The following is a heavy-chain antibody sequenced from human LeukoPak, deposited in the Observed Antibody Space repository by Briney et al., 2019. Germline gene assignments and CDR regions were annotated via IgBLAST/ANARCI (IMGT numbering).Heavy chain of an antibody. CDR2: INHSGST. CDR3: ARGSYYDSSGYYYPSSGTDV. Sequence: PSETLSLTCAVYGGSFSGYYWSWIRQPPGKGLEWIGEINHSGSTNYNPSLKSRVTISVDTSKNQLSLKLSSVTAADTAVYYCARGSYYDSSGYYYPSSGTDVWGQGTTVTVSS. D-gene: IGHD3-22*01. CDR1: GGSFSGYY. V-gene: IGHV4-34*01. J-gene: IGHJ6*02.